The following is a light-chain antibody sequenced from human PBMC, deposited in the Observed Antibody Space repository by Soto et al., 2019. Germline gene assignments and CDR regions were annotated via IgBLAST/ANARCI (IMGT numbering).Light chain of an antibody. Sequence: QSVLTQPPSASGTPGQRVTISCSGSGSNIGSNTVNWYQQLPGTAPKLLIYTYNQRPSGVPDRFSGSKSGTSASLAISGFHSEDEADYYCAAWDDSLNGVLFGGGTKLTVL. CDR2: TYN. CDR1: GSNIGSNT. V-gene: IGLV1-44*01. J-gene: IGLJ2*01. CDR3: AAWDDSLNGVL.